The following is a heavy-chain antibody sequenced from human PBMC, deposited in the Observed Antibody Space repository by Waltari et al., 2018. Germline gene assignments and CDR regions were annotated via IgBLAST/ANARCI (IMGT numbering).Heavy chain of an antibody. CDR2: IWNDGSNK. CDR1: GFTFSSCG. V-gene: IGHV3-30*18. D-gene: IGHD6-19*01. CDR3: AKEGGYSSGWYEVCHT. Sequence: QVQLVESGGGVVQPGRSMRLSCAASGFTFSSCGMHWVRQAPGKGLEWVAVIWNDGSNKYYTDSVKCRFNISMDKSKNTLYRQMNSLRAEDTAMYYCAKEGGYSSGWYEVCHTWGQGTLVTVSS. J-gene: IGHJ4*02.